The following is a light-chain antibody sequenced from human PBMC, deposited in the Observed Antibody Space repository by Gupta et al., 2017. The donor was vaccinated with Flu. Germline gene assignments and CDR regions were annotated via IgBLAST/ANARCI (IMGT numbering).Light chain of an antibody. Sequence: PSCLSASVGDRVTITCRASQGISSYLAWYQQKPGKAPKLLIYAASTLQSGVPSRFSGSGSGTEFTLTIISLQPEDFATYYCQQLNSYPRTFGQGTKLEIK. CDR1: QGISSY. J-gene: IGKJ2*01. V-gene: IGKV1-9*01. CDR3: QQLNSYPRT. CDR2: AAS.